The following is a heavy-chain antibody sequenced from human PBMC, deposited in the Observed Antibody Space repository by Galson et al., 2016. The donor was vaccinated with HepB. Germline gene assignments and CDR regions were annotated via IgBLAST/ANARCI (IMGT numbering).Heavy chain of an antibody. CDR2: ISASDGRT. CDR3: AKALAVGFWSGYDY. CDR1: EFTFSHYA. Sequence: SLRLSCAASEFTFSHYAMSWVRQAPGKGLEWISGISASDGRTLYADLVKGRFTISRDNSKNTLYLLINNLGVEDTAVYYCAKALAVGFWSGYDYWGQGSPVTVSS. J-gene: IGHJ4*02. V-gene: IGHV3-23*01. D-gene: IGHD3-3*01.